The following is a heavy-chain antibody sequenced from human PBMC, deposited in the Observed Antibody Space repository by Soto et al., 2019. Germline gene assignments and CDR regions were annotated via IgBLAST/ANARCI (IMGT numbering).Heavy chain of an antibody. CDR1: GYTFTSYY. V-gene: IGHV1-46*01. CDR3: AADPGIAVAGNDYYYYGMDV. J-gene: IGHJ6*02. Sequence: ASVKVSCKASGYTFTSYYLHWVRQAPGQRLEWMGITSPSAGTTTYAQKFQGRVTMTRDMSTSTAYMELSSLRSEDTAVYYCAADPGIAVAGNDYYYYGMDVWGQGTTVTVSS. CDR2: TSPSAGTT. D-gene: IGHD6-19*01.